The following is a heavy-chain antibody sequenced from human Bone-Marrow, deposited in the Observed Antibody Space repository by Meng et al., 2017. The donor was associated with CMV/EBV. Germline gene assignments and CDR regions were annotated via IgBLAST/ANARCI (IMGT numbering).Heavy chain of an antibody. D-gene: IGHD1-7*01. CDR3: ANRPGTTGRGYYYYGMDV. CDR1: GFTFSNYG. V-gene: IGHV3-30*02. Sequence: GESLKISCAASGFTFSNYGLSWVRQAPGKGLEWVAFIRYDGSNKYYADSVQGRFTISRDNSKNTLYLQMNSLRAEDTAVYYCANRPGTTGRGYYYYGMDVWGQGTTVTVSS. CDR2: IRYDGSNK. J-gene: IGHJ6*02.